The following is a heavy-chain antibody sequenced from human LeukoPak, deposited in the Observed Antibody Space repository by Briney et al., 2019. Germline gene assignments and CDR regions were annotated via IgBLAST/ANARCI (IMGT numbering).Heavy chain of an antibody. V-gene: IGHV4-34*01. CDR1: GGSFSGYY. Sequence: SETLSLTCAVYGGSFSGYYWSWIRQPPGKGLEWIGEINHSGSTNYNPSLKSRVTISVDTSKNQFSLKLSSVTAADTAVYYCARGTPAVYSSSCQYYFDYWGQGTLVTVSS. J-gene: IGHJ4*02. D-gene: IGHD6-13*01. CDR2: INHSGST. CDR3: ARGTPAVYSSSCQYYFDY.